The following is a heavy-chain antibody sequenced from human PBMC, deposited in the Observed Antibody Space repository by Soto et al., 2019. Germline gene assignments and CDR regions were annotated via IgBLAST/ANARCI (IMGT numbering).Heavy chain of an antibody. CDR2: VSTYKGNT. D-gene: IGHD2-21*01. J-gene: IGHJ4*02. V-gene: IGHV1-18*01. CDR3: ARERGLTVSTLLGY. CDR1: GYTFTSYG. Sequence: QVQLVQSGAEVKKPGASVKVSCKASGYTFTSYGINWVRQAPGQGLKWMGRVSTYKGNTNYAPRFQGRVTMTTDTPTTTANMELRSLRSDDTATYYCARERGLTVSTLLGYWGQGTLVSVSS.